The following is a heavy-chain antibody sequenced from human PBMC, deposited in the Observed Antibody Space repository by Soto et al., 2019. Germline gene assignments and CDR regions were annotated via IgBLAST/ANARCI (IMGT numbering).Heavy chain of an antibody. V-gene: IGHV1-18*01. J-gene: IGHJ6*03. Sequence: GASVKVSCKASGYTFTSYGISWVRQAPGQGLEWMGWISAYNGNTNYAQKLQGRVTMTTDTSTSTAYMELRSLRSDDTAVYYCARVGSGYDLFRYYYYYMDVWGKGTTVTVSS. CDR3: ARVGSGYDLFRYYYYYMDV. CDR2: ISAYNGNT. D-gene: IGHD5-12*01. CDR1: GYTFTSYG.